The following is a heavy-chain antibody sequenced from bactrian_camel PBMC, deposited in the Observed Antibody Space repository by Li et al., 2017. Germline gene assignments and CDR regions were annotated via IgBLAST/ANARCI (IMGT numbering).Heavy chain of an antibody. Sequence: VQLVESGGGSVQAGGSLRLSCVASEFTFSNHDVSWVRQAPGKGLEWVSLVNSGDGNTYYADSVKGRFTISRDNAKNTLYLQLNSLKIEDTAMYYCTTRSPEMYNTNWYESYHHWGQGTQVTVS. J-gene: IGHJ4*01. CDR1: EFTFSNHD. CDR3: TTRSPEMYNTNWYESYHH. D-gene: IGHD8*01. CDR2: VNSGDGNT. V-gene: IGHV3S40*01.